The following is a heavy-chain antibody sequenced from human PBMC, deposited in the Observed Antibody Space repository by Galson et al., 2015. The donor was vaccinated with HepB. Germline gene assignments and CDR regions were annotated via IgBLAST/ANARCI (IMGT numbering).Heavy chain of an antibody. CDR1: GFTLSNAW. CDR3: ASGDSSSWYGDFDN. V-gene: IGHV3-15*07. Sequence: SLRLSCAASGFTLSNAWMNWVRQAPGKGLEWVGQIKNKNDGGTTDYAAPVKGRFIVSRDDSRNTLYLHMNRLKTEDTAVYYCASGDSSSWYGDFDNWGQGTLVTVSS. CDR2: IKNKNDGGTT. J-gene: IGHJ4*02. D-gene: IGHD6-13*01.